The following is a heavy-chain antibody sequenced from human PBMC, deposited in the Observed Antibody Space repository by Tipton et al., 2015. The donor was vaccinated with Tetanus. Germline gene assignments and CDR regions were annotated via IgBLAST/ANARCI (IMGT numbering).Heavy chain of an antibody. CDR3: TTESGPSYGYWWWGFDY. Sequence: TASGFTFSNAWMNWVRQAPGKGLEWVGRIKSKTDGGTTDYAAPVKGRFTISRDDSKNTLYLQMNSLKTEDTAVYYCTTESGPSYGYWWWGFDYWGQGTLVTVSS. J-gene: IGHJ4*02. V-gene: IGHV3-15*07. CDR1: GFTFSNAW. D-gene: IGHD5-18*01. CDR2: IKSKTDGGTT.